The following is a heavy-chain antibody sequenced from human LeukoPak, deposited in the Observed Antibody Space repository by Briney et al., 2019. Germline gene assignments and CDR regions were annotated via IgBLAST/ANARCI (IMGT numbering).Heavy chain of an antibody. CDR2: INHSGST. D-gene: IGHD6-19*01. CDR1: GGXFSGYY. J-gene: IGHJ4*02. CDR3: GGRGWSEFDY. Sequence: SETLSLTCAVYGGXFSGYYCSWIRQPPGKGLEWIGEINHSGSTNYNPSLKSRVTISVDTSKNQFSLKLSSVTAADTAVYYCGGRGWSEFDYWGQGTLVTVSS. V-gene: IGHV4-34*01.